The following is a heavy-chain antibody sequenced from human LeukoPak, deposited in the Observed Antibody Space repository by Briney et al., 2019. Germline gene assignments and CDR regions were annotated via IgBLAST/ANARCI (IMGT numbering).Heavy chain of an antibody. D-gene: IGHD6-19*01. Sequence: SETLSLTCAVYGGSFSGYYWSWIRQPPGKGLEWIGSIYYSGSTYYNPSLKSRVTISVDTSKNQFSLKLSSVTAADTAVYYCARGPRVQWLAFLDYWGQGTLVTVSS. CDR1: GGSFSGYY. J-gene: IGHJ4*02. CDR2: IYYSGST. V-gene: IGHV4-34*01. CDR3: ARGPRVQWLAFLDY.